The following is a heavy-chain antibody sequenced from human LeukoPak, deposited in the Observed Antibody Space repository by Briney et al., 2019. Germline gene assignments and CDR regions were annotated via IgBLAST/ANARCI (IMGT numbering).Heavy chain of an antibody. CDR2: IWDDGSTK. CDR1: GFNFSSYG. CDR3: ARDGYQSHNWFAP. J-gene: IGHJ5*02. Sequence: PGGSLGLSWAASGFNFSSYGMHWVRQAPGKGLEWVAAIWDDGSTKYYAHSVKGRFTISTNNSKHTLYLQMNSLRAEDTAVYYCARDGYQSHNWFAPWGQGTLVTVSS. D-gene: IGHD5-12*01. V-gene: IGHV3-33*01.